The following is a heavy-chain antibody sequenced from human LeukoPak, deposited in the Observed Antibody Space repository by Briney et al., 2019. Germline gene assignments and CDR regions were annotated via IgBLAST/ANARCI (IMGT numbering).Heavy chain of an antibody. CDR1: GFTFSSYA. V-gene: IGHV3-23*01. Sequence: PGGSLRLSCAASGFTFSSYAMSWVRQAPGKGLEWVSAISGSGGSTYYADSVKGRFTISRDNSENTLYLQMSSLRAEDTAVYYCAHGXXXLXLXXXXWGQGTPVTVSS. CDR2: ISGSGGST. D-gene: IGHD2-2*01. CDR3: AHGXXXLXLXXXX. J-gene: IGHJ1*01.